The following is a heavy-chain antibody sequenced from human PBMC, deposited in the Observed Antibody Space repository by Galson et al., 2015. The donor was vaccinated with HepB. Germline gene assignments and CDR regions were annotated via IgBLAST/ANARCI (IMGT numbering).Heavy chain of an antibody. CDR1: GFTFSDYY. CDR2: ISGSDGST. V-gene: IGHV3-23*01. D-gene: IGHD2-15*01. J-gene: IGHJ4*02. CDR3: AKTGGSGGYIQLDS. Sequence: SLRLSCAASGFTFSDYYMGWIRQAPGKGLEWVSGISGSDGSTYYPDSLKGRFTISRDNSKDTLYLQMNSLRAEDTAVYYCAKTGGSGGYIQLDSWGQGTLVTVSS.